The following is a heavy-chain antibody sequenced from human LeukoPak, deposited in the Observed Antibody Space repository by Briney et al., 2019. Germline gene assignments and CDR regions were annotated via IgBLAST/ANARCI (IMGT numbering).Heavy chain of an antibody. J-gene: IGHJ4*02. CDR2: IKEDGSEK. D-gene: IGHD2-21*01. CDR1: GFTFSNYW. Sequence: PGGSLRLSCAASGFTFSNYWMSWVRQAPGKGLEWVANIKEDGSEKYYEDSVKGRFTISRDNAKNLVHLQMNSLRAEDTAVYYCTRDNRYYYWGQGTVVTVSS. V-gene: IGHV3-7*01. CDR3: TRDNRYYY.